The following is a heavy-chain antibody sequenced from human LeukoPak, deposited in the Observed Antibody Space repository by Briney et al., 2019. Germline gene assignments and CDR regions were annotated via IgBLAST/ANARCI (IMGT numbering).Heavy chain of an antibody. CDR3: AREDYGGDAFDI. D-gene: IGHD4-23*01. J-gene: IGHJ3*02. CDR1: GFTFSSYA. Sequence: LRLSCAASGFTFSSYAMSWVRQPPGKGLEWIGYIYYSGSTYYNPSLKSRVTISVDTSKNQFSLKLSSVTAADTAVYYCAREDYGGDAFDIWGQGTMVTVSS. CDR2: IYYSGST. V-gene: IGHV4-30-4*08.